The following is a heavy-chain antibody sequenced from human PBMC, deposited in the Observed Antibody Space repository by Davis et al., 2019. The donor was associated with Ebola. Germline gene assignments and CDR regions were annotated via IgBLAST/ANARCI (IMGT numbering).Heavy chain of an antibody. CDR1: GFTFSSYA. J-gene: IGHJ6*02. D-gene: IGHD3-10*01. Sequence: PGGSLRLSCAASGFTFSSYAMHWVRQAPGKGLEWVAVISYDGSNKYYADSVKGRFTISRDNSKNTLYLQMNSLRAEDTAVYYCARDIFSEELNPYGMDVWGQGTTVTVSS. V-gene: IGHV3-30*04. CDR3: ARDIFSEELNPYGMDV. CDR2: ISYDGSNK.